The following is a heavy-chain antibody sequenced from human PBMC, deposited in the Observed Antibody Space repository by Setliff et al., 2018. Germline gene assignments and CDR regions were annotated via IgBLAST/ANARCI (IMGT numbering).Heavy chain of an antibody. CDR3: ARKKTVYWYHGMDV. J-gene: IGHJ6*02. Sequence: SETLSLTCAVYGGSFSGYYWSWIRQPPGRGLEWIGEINHSGSTNYNPSLKSRVTISVDTSKNQFSLKLSSVTAADTAVYYCARKKTVYWYHGMDVWGQGTTVTVS. D-gene: IGHD2-15*01. V-gene: IGHV4-34*01. CDR2: INHSGST. CDR1: GGSFSGYY.